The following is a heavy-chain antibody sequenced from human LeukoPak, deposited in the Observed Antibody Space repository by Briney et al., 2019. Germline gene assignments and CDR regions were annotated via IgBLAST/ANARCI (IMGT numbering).Heavy chain of an antibody. Sequence: GGSLRLSCAASGFTFNTYWMNWVRQAPGKGLEWVANIKQDGNEKYYVDSVKGRFTISRDNAKNSLYLQMNSLRVEDTAVYYCASQSGKYSSPSDYWGQGTLVTVSS. D-gene: IGHD4-11*01. V-gene: IGHV3-7*01. CDR1: GFTFNTYW. CDR2: IKQDGNEK. J-gene: IGHJ4*02. CDR3: ASQSGKYSSPSDY.